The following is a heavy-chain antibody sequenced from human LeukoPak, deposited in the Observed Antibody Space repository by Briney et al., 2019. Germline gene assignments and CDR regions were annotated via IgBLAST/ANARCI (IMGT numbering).Heavy chain of an antibody. D-gene: IGHD5-18*01. CDR1: GYTFTSYY. V-gene: IGHV1-46*01. J-gene: IGHJ4*02. Sequence: ASVKVSCKASGYTFTSYYMHWVRQAPGQGLEWMGIINPSGGSTSYAQKFQGRVTMTRDTSTSTVYMELNRLRSEDTAVYYCARDTKLDVDTAMVPDYWGQGTLVTVSS. CDR2: INPSGGST. CDR3: ARDTKLDVDTAMVPDY.